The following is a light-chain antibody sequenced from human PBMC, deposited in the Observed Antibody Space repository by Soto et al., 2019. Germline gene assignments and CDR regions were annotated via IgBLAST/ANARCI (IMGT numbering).Light chain of an antibody. CDR1: SSNIGAGYD. V-gene: IGLV1-40*01. J-gene: IGLJ1*01. CDR3: QSYDSRLTADV. CDR2: GDI. Sequence: QAVVTQPPSVSGAPGQRVTISCTGTSSNIGAGYDVNWYQQFPGTAPKLLIYGDINRPSGVPDRFSGSKSGSSASLAITGLQAEDEADYYCQSYDSRLTADVFGTGTKLTVL.